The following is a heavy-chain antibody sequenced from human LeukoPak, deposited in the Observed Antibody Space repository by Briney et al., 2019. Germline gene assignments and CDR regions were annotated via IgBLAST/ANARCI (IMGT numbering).Heavy chain of an antibody. D-gene: IGHD3-3*02. CDR2: MNPNSGNT. J-gene: IGHJ5*02. CDR3: ARAPFAHLSFDP. Sequence: ASVKVSCKASGYTFTSYDINWVRQATGQGLEWMGWMNPNSGNTGYAQKFQGRVTVTRNTSISTAYMELSSLRSEDTAVYYCARAPFAHLSFDPWGQGTLVTVSS. CDR1: GYTFTSYD. V-gene: IGHV1-8*01.